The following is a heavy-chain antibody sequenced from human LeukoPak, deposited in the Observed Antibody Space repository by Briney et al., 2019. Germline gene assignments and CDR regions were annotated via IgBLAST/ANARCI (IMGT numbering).Heavy chain of an antibody. CDR2: ISAYNGNT. CDR1: GYTFTCYG. Sequence: ASVKVSCKASGYTFTCYGISWVRQAPGQGLEWMGWISAYNGNTNYAQKLQGRVTMTTDTSTSTAYMELRSLRSDDTAVYYCARVYYYDSSGYYYVYYFDYWGQGTLVTVSS. D-gene: IGHD3-22*01. V-gene: IGHV1-18*01. CDR3: ARVYYYDSSGYYYVYYFDY. J-gene: IGHJ4*02.